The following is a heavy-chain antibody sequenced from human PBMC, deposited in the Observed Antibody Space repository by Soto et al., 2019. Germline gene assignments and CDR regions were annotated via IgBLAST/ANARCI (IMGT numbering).Heavy chain of an antibody. J-gene: IGHJ4*02. CDR2: IIPILGIA. Sequence: QVQLVQSGAEVKKPGSSVKVSCKASGGTFSSYTISWVRQAPGQGLEWMGRIIPILGIANYAQKFQGRVTXXAXXSTSTAYMELSSLRSEDTAVYYCAREGTTMVRDDYWGQGTLVTVSS. CDR3: AREGTTMVRDDY. D-gene: IGHD3-10*01. CDR1: GGTFSSYT. V-gene: IGHV1-69*08.